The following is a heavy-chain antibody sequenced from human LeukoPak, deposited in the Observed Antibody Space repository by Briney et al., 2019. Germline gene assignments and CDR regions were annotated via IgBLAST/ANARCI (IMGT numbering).Heavy chain of an antibody. CDR1: GGSISSYY. D-gene: IGHD1-1*01. CDR3: ASGTLNGRYYYYMDV. V-gene: IGHV4-4*07. Sequence: SETLSLTCTVSGGSISSYYWSWIRQPAGKGPEWIGRIYTSGSTNYNPSLKSRVTMSVDTSKNQFSLKLSSVTAADTAVYYCASGTLNGRYYYYMDVWGKGTTVTVSS. J-gene: IGHJ6*03. CDR2: IYTSGST.